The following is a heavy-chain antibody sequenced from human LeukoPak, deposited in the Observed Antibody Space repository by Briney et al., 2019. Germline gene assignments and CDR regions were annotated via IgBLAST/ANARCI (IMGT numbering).Heavy chain of an antibody. D-gene: IGHD5-18*01. CDR3: ARLSTAMVTYWYFDL. CDR2: IYYSGST. Sequence: SETLSLTCTVSGGSISSYYWSWTRQPPGKGLEGIGYIYYSGSTNYNPSLKSGVTISVDTSKNQFSLKLRSVPAADPAVYYCARLSTAMVTYWYFDLWGRGTPVTVSS. V-gene: IGHV4-59*08. J-gene: IGHJ2*01. CDR1: GGSISSYY.